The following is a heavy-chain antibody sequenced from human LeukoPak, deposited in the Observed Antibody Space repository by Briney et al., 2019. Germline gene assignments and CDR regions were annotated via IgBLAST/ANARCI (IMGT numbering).Heavy chain of an antibody. V-gene: IGHV3-66*01. J-gene: IGHJ4*02. CDR3: ARDSPRTGGGGSHFDY. D-gene: IGHD1-1*01. Sequence: GGSLRLSCAASGFTVNSNCVNWVRQAPGKGLKWVSVICSGGSTNYTDSVKGRFTISRDNSKNTLYLQMNSLRAEDTAVYYCARDSPRTGGGGSHFDYWGQGTLVTVSS. CDR1: GFTVNSNC. CDR2: ICSGGST.